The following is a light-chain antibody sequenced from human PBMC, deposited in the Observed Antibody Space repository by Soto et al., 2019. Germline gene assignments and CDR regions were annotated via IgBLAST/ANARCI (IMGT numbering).Light chain of an antibody. CDR2: SNH. V-gene: IGLV1-44*01. J-gene: IGLJ2*01. Sequence: QSVLTQPPSASGTPGLSVTISCSGSSSNIGRNTVSWYQRIPGTAPKLLIFSNHQRPSGVPDRFSGSRSGTSASLAISGLQSDDEAGYYCAAWDDSLHGVIFGGGTKVTVL. CDR1: SSNIGRNT. CDR3: AAWDDSLHGVI.